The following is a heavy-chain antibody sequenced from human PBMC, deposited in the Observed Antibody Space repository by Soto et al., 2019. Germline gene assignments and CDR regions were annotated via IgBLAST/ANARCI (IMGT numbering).Heavy chain of an antibody. CDR2: IYHSGST. D-gene: IGHD5-18*01. CDR1: GGSISSYY. CDR3: ARDSGYSYGYGALDFDY. V-gene: IGHV4-59*12. Sequence: SETLSLTCTVSGGSISSYYWSWIRQPPGKGLEWIGYIYHSGSTYYNPSLKSRVTISVDTSKNQFSLKLSSVTAADTAVYYCARDSGYSYGYGALDFDYWGQGTLVTVSS. J-gene: IGHJ4*02.